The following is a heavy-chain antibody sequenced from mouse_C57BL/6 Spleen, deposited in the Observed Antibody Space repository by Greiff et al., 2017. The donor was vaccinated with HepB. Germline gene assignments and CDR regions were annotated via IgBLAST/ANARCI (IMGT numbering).Heavy chain of an antibody. D-gene: IGHD1-1*01. J-gene: IGHJ2*01. CDR3: ARTGSTVVAHYFDY. CDR1: GYAFSSYW. CDR2: IYPGDGDT. V-gene: IGHV1-80*01. Sequence: QVQLKEPGAELVKPGASVKISCKASGYAFSSYWMNWVKQRPGKGLEWIGQIYPGDGDTNYNGKFKGKATLTADKSSSTAYMQLSSLTSEDSAVYFCARTGSTVVAHYFDYWGQGTTLTVSS.